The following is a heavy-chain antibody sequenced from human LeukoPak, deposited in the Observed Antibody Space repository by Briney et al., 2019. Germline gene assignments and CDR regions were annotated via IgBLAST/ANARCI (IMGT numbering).Heavy chain of an antibody. CDR3: ASHVVGAPDY. CDR1: GGSFSGYY. CDR2: INHSGST. V-gene: IGHV4-34*01. D-gene: IGHD1-26*01. J-gene: IGHJ4*02. Sequence: SETLSLTCAVYGGSFSGYYWSWIRQPPGKGLEWIGEINHSGSTNYNPSLKSRVTISVDTSKNQFSLKLSSMTAADTAVYYCASHVVGAPDYWGQGTLVTVSS.